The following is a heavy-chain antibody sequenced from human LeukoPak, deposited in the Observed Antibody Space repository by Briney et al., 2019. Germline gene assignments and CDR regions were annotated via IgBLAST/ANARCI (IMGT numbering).Heavy chain of an antibody. V-gene: IGHV4-59*01. J-gene: IGHJ4*01. CDR1: GGSLSSYY. CDR3: ARGASSWDY. D-gene: IGHD6-13*01. CDR2: IYCRGST. Sequence: SETLSLTCTVSGGSLSSYYWSWIRQPPGKGLEWIGYIYCRGSTNYNPSLKSRVTISVDTSKNQSSLKVTSVTAADTAVYYCARGASSWDYWGHGTLVTVSS.